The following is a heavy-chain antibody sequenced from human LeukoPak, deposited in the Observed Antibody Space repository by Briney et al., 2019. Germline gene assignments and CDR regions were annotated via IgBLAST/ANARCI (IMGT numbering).Heavy chain of an antibody. CDR1: GGSISSYY. J-gene: IGHJ4*02. CDR3: ARFRWGSHRYSISGFDY. V-gene: IGHV4-4*07. Sequence: KPSETLSLTCTVSGGSISSYYWSWIRQPAGKGLEWVGRIYTSGSTNYNPSLKSRVTMSVDTSKNQFSLKLSSVTAADTAVYYCARFRWGSHRYSISGFDYWGQGTLVTVSS. D-gene: IGHD3-16*02. CDR2: IYTSGST.